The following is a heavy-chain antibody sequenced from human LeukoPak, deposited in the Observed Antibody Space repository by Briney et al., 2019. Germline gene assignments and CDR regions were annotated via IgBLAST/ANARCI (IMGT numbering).Heavy chain of an antibody. Sequence: GGSLRLSCAASGFSFSIYWMTWVRQAPGKGLEWVANIKEDGSEKYYGDSVKGRFTISRDNAKNSVYLQMNSLRPGDTAVYYCARANRGGFYDLWGRGTLVTVSS. J-gene: IGHJ2*01. D-gene: IGHD1/OR15-1a*01. CDR3: ARANRGGFYDL. CDR1: GFSFSIYW. V-gene: IGHV3-7*02. CDR2: IKEDGSEK.